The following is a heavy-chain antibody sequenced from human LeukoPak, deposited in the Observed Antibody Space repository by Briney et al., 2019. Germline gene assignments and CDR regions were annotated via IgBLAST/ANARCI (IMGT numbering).Heavy chain of an antibody. V-gene: IGHV4-4*07. D-gene: IGHD3-22*01. Sequence: SETLSLTCTVSGGSISSYYWSWIRQPAGKGLEWIGRIYTSGSTNYNPSLKSRVTMSVDTSKNQFSLKLSSVTAADTAVYYCARAADYYDGSGFESFDYWGQGTLVTVSS. CDR3: ARAADYYDGSGFESFDY. CDR1: GGSISSYY. J-gene: IGHJ4*02. CDR2: IYTSGST.